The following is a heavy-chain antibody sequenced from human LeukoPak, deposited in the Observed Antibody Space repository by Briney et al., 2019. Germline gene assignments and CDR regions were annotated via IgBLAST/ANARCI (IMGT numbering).Heavy chain of an antibody. CDR1: GYSFTSHW. D-gene: IGHD6-13*01. V-gene: IGHV5-51*01. J-gene: IGHJ5*02. CDR3: ARHRIAAAGSSPFDP. CDR2: IYPSDSNT. Sequence: GGSLKIYCKGAGYSFTSHWIGWVRQPAGRGLEWMGIIYPSDSNTRYSPSFQGQVTISADKSISTAYLQWSSLKASDTAMYYCARHRIAAAGSSPFDPWGQGTLVTVSS.